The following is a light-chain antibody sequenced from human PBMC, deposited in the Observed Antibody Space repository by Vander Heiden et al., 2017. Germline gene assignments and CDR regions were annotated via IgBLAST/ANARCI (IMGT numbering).Light chain of an antibody. J-gene: IGKJ2*01. Sequence: IQLTQSPSSLSASVGDRVTITCRASQGISSYLAWYQQKPGKVPKLLIYAASTLQSGVPSRFIGSGSGTDFTLTISSLQPEDFATYYCQQLNSYLPYTFGQGTKLEIK. CDR2: AAS. V-gene: IGKV1-9*01. CDR3: QQLNSYLPYT. CDR1: QGISSY.